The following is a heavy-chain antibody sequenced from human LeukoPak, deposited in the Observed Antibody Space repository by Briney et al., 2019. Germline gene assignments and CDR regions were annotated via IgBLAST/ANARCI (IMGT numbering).Heavy chain of an antibody. CDR1: GFTYSNYA. V-gene: IGHV3-53*01. D-gene: IGHD3-9*01. CDR2: IYSGGST. J-gene: IGHJ4*02. Sequence: PGGSLRLSCTASGFTYSNYAMNWVRQAPGKGLEWVSVIYSGGSTYYADSVKGRFTISRDNSKNTLYLQMNSLRAEDTAVYYCARVTFDWLLGVDYWGQGTLVTVSS. CDR3: ARVTFDWLLGVDY.